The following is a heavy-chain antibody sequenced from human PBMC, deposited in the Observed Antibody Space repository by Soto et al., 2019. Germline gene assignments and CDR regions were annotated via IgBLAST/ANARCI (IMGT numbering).Heavy chain of an antibody. CDR1: GFTFSSYA. CDR2: ISGSGGST. CDR3: AHGSGVLFDP. J-gene: IGHJ5*02. D-gene: IGHD3-10*01. Sequence: GGSLRLSCAASGFTFSSYAMSWVRQAPGKGLEWVSAISGSGGSTYYADSVKGRFTISRDNSRNTLYLQMNSLRAEDTAVYYCAHGSGVLFDPWGQGTLVTVSS. V-gene: IGHV3-23*01.